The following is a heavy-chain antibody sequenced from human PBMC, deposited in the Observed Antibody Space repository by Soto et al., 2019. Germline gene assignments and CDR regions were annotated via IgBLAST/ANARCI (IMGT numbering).Heavy chain of an antibody. Sequence: GGSLRLSCVASGFSFSSQAMSWARQAPGKGLEWVSAISGSGISTYYADSVEGRFTISRDNSKNTVYLQMNSLRLEDTAVYYCARGPSYSDSYFDHWGQGTLVTVSS. J-gene: IGHJ4*02. CDR2: ISGSGIST. V-gene: IGHV3-23*01. CDR1: GFSFSSQA. CDR3: ARGPSYSDSYFDH. D-gene: IGHD4-17*01.